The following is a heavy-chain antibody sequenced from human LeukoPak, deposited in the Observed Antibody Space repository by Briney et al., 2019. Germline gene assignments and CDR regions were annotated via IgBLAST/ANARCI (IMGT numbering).Heavy chain of an antibody. Sequence: SETLSLTCTVSGGSISSSSYYWGWIRQPPGKGLERIGSIYYSGSTYYNPSLKSRVTISVDTSKNQFSLKLSSVTAADTAVYYCAGPGSVRGKDFDYWGQGTLVTVSS. J-gene: IGHJ4*02. CDR3: AGPGSVRGKDFDY. CDR2: IYYSGST. V-gene: IGHV4-39*01. D-gene: IGHD6-25*01. CDR1: GGSISSSSYY.